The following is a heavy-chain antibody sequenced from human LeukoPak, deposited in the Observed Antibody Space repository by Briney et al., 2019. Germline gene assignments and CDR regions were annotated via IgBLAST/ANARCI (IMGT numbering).Heavy chain of an antibody. CDR1: GGSFSAYY. V-gene: IGHV4-34*01. D-gene: IGHD6-13*01. CDR2: INHSGST. CDR3: ARAKQQLIANIDY. J-gene: IGHJ4*02. Sequence: PSETLSLTCAVYGGSFSAYYWTWIRQPPGKGLEWIGEINHSGSTNYNPSLKSRVTISVDTSKNQFSLKLSSVTAADTAVYYCARAKQQLIANIDYWGQGTLVTVSS.